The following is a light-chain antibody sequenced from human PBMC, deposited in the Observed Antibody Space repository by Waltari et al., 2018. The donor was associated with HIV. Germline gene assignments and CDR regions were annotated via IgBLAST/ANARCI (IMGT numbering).Light chain of an antibody. CDR1: DRDFGLYTS. J-gene: IGLJ2*01. CDR3: ASFTDDNTVI. CDR2: DVD. V-gene: IGLV2-14*03. Sequence: AVTQPASVSGLPGQSTTISCTGADRDFGLYTSLSWYQQHSGKPPRLILYDVDSRASGVSDRFSGSMSGNTASLTISGLRAEDEGHYYCASFTDDNTVIFGGGTEVTVL.